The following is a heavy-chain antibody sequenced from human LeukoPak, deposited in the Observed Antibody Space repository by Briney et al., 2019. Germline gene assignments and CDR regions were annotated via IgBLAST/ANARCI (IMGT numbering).Heavy chain of an antibody. V-gene: IGHV3-30*04. J-gene: IGHJ4*02. CDR2: ISYDGSNK. CDR1: GFTFSSYA. CDR3: ARGSDQANDYGDY. Sequence: GGSLRLSCAASGFTFSSYAMHWVRQAPGKGLEWVAVISYDGSNKYYADSVKGRFTISRDNSKNTLYLQMNSLRAEDTAVYYCARGSDQANDYGDYWGQGTLVTVSS.